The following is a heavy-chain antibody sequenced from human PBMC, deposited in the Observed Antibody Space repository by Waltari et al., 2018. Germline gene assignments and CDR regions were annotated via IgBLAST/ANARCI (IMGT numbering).Heavy chain of an antibody. CDR3: ARVDYGSGSYFFDY. V-gene: IGHV3-7*01. CDR2: IKQDGSEK. J-gene: IGHJ4*02. D-gene: IGHD3-10*01. Sequence: EVQLVESGGGLVQPGGSLRLSCAASGFTFSSYWRSWVSQAPGKGLEWVANIKQDGSEKYYVDSVKGRFTISRDNAKNSLYLQMNSLRAEDTAVYYCARVDYGSGSYFFDYWGQGTLVTVSS. CDR1: GFTFSSYW.